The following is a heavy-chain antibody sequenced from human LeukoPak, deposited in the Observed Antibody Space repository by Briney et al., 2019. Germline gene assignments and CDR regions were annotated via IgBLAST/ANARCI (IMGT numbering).Heavy chain of an antibody. J-gene: IGHJ4*02. CDR2: VHYTGKT. CDR3: ARGYYDRSGSSNPFDS. Sequence: PSETLSLTCTVSGDSISSSYWSWIRQPPGKRLEWVGYVHYTGKTNYNPSLNNRATISVDMSKNQISLTLTSVTVADTAMYYCARGYYDRSGSSNPFDSWGQGTLVTVSA. D-gene: IGHD3-22*01. V-gene: IGHV4-59*01. CDR1: GDSISSSY.